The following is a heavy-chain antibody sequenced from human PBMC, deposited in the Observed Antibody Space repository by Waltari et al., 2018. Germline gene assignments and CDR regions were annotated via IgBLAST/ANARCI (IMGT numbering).Heavy chain of an antibody. V-gene: IGHV3-74*01. Sequence: EVQLVESGGGLVQPGGSLRLSCAASGFTFSSHWMHWVRQAPGKGLVWVSSINGDGRSTSYADSVKGRFTISRDNAKNTLYLQMNNLRAEDTAVYYCARVGIRGSGYYRGVDFWGQGTLVTVSS. CDR3: ARVGIRGSGYYRGVDF. J-gene: IGHJ4*02. D-gene: IGHD3-22*01. CDR1: GFTFSSHW. CDR2: INGDGRST.